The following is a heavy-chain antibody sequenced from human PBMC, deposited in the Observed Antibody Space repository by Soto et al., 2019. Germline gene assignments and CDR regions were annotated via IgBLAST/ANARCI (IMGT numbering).Heavy chain of an antibody. CDR1: GFTFSSYW. CDR2: INQDATRQ. Sequence: GSLRLSCAASGFTFSSYWMSWVRQAPGRGLEWVANINQDATRQSFVDSVEGRFSISRDNAKNSVYLQMNNLRVDDTAVYYCARVGLFDGNKPNTLEFWGQGTLVTVSS. J-gene: IGHJ4*02. V-gene: IGHV3-7*03. D-gene: IGHD2-2*02. CDR3: ARVGLFDGNKPNTLEF.